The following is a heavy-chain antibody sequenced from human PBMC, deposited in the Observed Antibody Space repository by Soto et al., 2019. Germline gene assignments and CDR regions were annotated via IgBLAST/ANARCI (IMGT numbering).Heavy chain of an antibody. Sequence: PGGSLRLSCAASGFTFSSYAMSWVRQAPGKGLEWVSAISGSGGSTYYADSVKGRFTISRDNSKNTLYLQMNSLRAEDTAVYYCAKYNYYDSSGHYYLGSNYYYYYGMDVWGQGTTVTVSS. CDR2: ISGSGGST. V-gene: IGHV3-23*01. CDR3: AKYNYYDSSGHYYLGSNYYYYYGMDV. D-gene: IGHD3-22*01. J-gene: IGHJ6*02. CDR1: GFTFSSYA.